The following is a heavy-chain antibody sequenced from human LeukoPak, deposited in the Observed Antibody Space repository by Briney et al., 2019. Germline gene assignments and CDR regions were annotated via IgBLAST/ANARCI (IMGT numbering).Heavy chain of an antibody. D-gene: IGHD3-3*01. V-gene: IGHV4-34*01. Sequence: SETLSLTCAVYGGSFSGYYWSWIRQPPGKGLELIGEINHSGSTNYNPSLKSRVTISVDTSKNQFSLKLSSVTATDTAVYYCARGANFWSGYYTNWFDPWGQGTLVTVSS. CDR2: INHSGST. CDR1: GGSFSGYY. CDR3: ARGANFWSGYYTNWFDP. J-gene: IGHJ5*02.